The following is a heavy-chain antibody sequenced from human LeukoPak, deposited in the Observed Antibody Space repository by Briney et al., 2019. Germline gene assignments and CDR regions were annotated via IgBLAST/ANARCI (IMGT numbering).Heavy chain of an antibody. CDR3: ARDLRFLEWLSPQAFDY. Sequence: GGSLRLSCAASGFTFSSYSMNWVRQAPGKGLEWVSSISSSSSYIYYADSVKGRFTISRDNAKNSLYLQMNSLRAEDTAVYYCARDLRFLEWLSPQAFDYWGQGTLVTVSS. CDR1: GFTFSSYS. J-gene: IGHJ4*02. V-gene: IGHV3-21*01. CDR2: ISSSSSYI. D-gene: IGHD3-3*01.